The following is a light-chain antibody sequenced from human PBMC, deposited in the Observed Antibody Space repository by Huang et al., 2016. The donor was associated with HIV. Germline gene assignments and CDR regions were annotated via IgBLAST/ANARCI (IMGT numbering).Light chain of an antibody. CDR3: MQALQGIT. CDR2: LGS. Sequence: DIVMTQSPLSLPVAPGEPASISCMSSQSLLHSNGYNYLDWYLQRPGQPPQLLIYLGSNRASGVADRFSGSGSDTNFTLELSRLETDDVGVYYCMQALQGITFGQGTRLEIK. CDR1: QSLLHSNGYNY. V-gene: IGKV2-28*01. J-gene: IGKJ5*01.